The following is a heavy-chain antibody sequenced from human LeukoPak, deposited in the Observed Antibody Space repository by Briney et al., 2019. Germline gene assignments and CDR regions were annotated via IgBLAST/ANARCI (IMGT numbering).Heavy chain of an antibody. V-gene: IGHV4-34*01. D-gene: IGHD2-2*01. CDR1: GGSFSGYY. Sequence: SETLSLTCAVYGGSFSGYYWSWIRQPPGKGLEWIGEINHSGSTNYNPSLKSRVTISVDASKNQFSLKLSSVTAADTAVYYCASLWPYQLSAFDIWGQGTMVTVSS. CDR2: INHSGST. J-gene: IGHJ3*02. CDR3: ASLWPYQLSAFDI.